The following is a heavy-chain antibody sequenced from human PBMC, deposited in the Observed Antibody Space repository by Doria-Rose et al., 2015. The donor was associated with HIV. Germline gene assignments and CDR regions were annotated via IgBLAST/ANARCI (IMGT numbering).Heavy chain of an antibody. J-gene: IGHJ4*02. CDR1: GLIVNNNY. Sequence: VPLVQSGGGLVQSGGSLRLSCVASGLIVNNNYMGWVRQAPGKGLEWVSVIYSGAAPYYADSVKGRFTISRDSSKNTLYLQMSSLTAEDTAMYYCARVAAYYHVDFHHWGGETPVAVSS. CDR2: IYSGAAP. D-gene: IGHD3-22*01. V-gene: IGHV3-66*01. CDR3: ARVAAYYHVDFHH.